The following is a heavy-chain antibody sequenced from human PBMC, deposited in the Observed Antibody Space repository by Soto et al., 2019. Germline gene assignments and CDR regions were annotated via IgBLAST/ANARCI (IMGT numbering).Heavy chain of an antibody. Sequence: ASVKVSCKASGYNFINYYVQWVRQAPGQGLEWMGVIHPDGGHTTYSQRFQDRVTMTRDTFTSTSYMELSSLRSEDTAVYYCARGDIDYWGQGTLVPVSS. V-gene: IGHV1-46*01. CDR1: GYNFINYY. CDR3: ARGDIDY. CDR2: IHPDGGHT. J-gene: IGHJ4*02.